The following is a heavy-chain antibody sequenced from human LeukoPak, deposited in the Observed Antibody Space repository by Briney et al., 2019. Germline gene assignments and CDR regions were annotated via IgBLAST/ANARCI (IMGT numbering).Heavy chain of an antibody. Sequence: SETLSLTCTVSGGSTSSGSYYWNWIRQPAGKGLEWIGRIYTSGSTNYNPSLKSRVTISVDTSKNQFSLKLSSVTAADTAVYYCAREDYDILTGYPGNYYYYMDVWGKGTTVTISS. D-gene: IGHD3-9*01. CDR3: AREDYDILTGYPGNYYYYMDV. CDR2: IYTSGST. J-gene: IGHJ6*03. CDR1: GGSTSSGSYY. V-gene: IGHV4-61*02.